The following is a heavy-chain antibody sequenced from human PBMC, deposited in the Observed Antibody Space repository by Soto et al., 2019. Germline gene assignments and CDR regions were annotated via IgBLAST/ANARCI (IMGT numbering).Heavy chain of an antibody. V-gene: IGHV4-61*01. CDR1: GGSVSTGIYY. J-gene: IGHJ6*02. D-gene: IGHD2-15*01. Sequence: QVQLQESGPGLVKPSETLSLTCTVSGGSVSTGIYYWSWIRQPPGKGLAWIGYIYYSGSTTYNPSLKSRVTISADTSKNQFSLKLSSVTAADTAVYYCARDRGLSSSGGIGMDVWGQGTTVTVSS. CDR3: ARDRGLSSSGGIGMDV. CDR2: IYYSGST.